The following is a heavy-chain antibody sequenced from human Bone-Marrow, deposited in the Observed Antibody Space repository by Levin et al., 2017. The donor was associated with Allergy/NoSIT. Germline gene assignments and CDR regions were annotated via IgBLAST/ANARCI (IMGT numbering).Heavy chain of an antibody. J-gene: IGHJ4*02. Sequence: PGGSLRLSCAASGFTFSSYWMSWVRQAPGKGLEWVANIKHDGSEKYYVDSVKGRFTISRDNAKNSLYLQMNSLRAEDTAVYYCMKSVLMECSTTSCTGGYWGQGTLVTVSS. CDR1: GFTFSSYW. CDR3: MKSVLMECSTTSCTGGY. D-gene: IGHD2-2*01. CDR2: IKHDGSEK. V-gene: IGHV3-7*01.